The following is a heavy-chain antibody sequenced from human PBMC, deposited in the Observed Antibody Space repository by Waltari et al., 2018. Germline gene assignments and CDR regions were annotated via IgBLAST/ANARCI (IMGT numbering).Heavy chain of an antibody. CDR3: ARDSGYCTTTSCRGDAFDI. V-gene: IGHV4-39*07. CDR1: DASISTSRAY. CDR2: ISYSGRT. D-gene: IGHD2-2*03. J-gene: IGHJ3*02. Sequence: HLQLQESGPGLVKPSETLSITCTVSDASISTSRAYWAWVRQPPGTGLGWIGHISYSGRTSYNPSLKSRLFISVDTSKNSLYLQMNSLRAEDTAVYYCARDSGYCTTTSCRGDAFDIWGQGTIVTVSS.